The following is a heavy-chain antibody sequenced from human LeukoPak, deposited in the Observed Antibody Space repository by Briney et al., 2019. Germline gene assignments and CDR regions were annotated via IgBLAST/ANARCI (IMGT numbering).Heavy chain of an antibody. Sequence: GESLKISCKGSGYSSTNYWIGWLRQTPGKGLEWMGNIYPGDSDTRYSPSFQGQVTISADKSISTAYLQWSSLRASDTAMYYCARRSWDDSSWFDPWGQGTLVTVSS. J-gene: IGHJ5*02. V-gene: IGHV5-51*01. CDR3: ARRSWDDSSWFDP. CDR1: GYSSTNYW. CDR2: IYPGDSDT. D-gene: IGHD1-26*01.